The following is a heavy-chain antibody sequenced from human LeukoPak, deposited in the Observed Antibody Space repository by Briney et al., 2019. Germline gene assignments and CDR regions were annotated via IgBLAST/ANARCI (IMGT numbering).Heavy chain of an antibody. CDR1: GFRFGGYG. J-gene: IGHJ4*02. CDR2: IRYDGSNK. D-gene: IGHD3-10*01. Sequence: PGGSLRLSCAASGFRFGGYGMHWVRQAPGKGLQWVAHIRYDGSNKYYADSVKGRFTISRDNSTNTLHLEMNNLKAEDTAMYYCAKGGVGLGQTTSVGELVYPYYWGQGTPVTVSS. CDR3: AKGGVGLGQTTSVGELVYPYY. V-gene: IGHV3-30*02.